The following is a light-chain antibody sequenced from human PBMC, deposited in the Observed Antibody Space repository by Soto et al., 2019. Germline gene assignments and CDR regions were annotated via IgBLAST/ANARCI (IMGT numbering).Light chain of an antibody. V-gene: IGKV1-5*01. CDR3: QQNNGYSERM. CDR2: GAS. CDR1: QSISTW. Sequence: DIQMTQSPSTLSASAGDRVTITCRASQSISTWLAWYQQKPGKAPKLLIYGASSLASGVPSRFSGSGSGTEFTLTISSLQPDDFATYYCQQNNGYSERMFGQGTKV. J-gene: IGKJ1*01.